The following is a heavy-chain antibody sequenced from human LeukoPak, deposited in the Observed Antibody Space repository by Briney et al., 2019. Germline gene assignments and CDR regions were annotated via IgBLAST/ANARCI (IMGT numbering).Heavy chain of an antibody. Sequence: SETLSLTCAVYGGSFSGYYWSWIRQPPGKGLEWIGEINHSGSTNYNPSLKSRVTISVDTSKNQFSLKLSSVTAADTAVYYCARVPYCSSTSCYPMLFDIWGQGTMVTVSS. CDR3: ARVPYCSSTSCYPMLFDI. J-gene: IGHJ3*02. D-gene: IGHD2-2*01. CDR1: GGSFSGYY. V-gene: IGHV4-34*01. CDR2: INHSGST.